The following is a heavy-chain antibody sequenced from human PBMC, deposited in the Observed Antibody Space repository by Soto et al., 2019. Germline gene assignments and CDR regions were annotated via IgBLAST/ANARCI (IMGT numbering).Heavy chain of an antibody. CDR3: AKGMERITIFGVVIIPFYYYGMDV. CDR2: ISGSGGST. J-gene: IGHJ6*02. CDR1: GFTFSSYA. Sequence: EVQLLESGGGLVQPGGSLRLSCAASGFTFSSYAMSWVRQAPGKGLEWVSAISGSGGSTYYADSVKGRFTISRDNSKNTLYRQMNSLRAEDTAVYYCAKGMERITIFGVVIIPFYYYGMDVWGQGTTVTVYS. D-gene: IGHD3-3*01. V-gene: IGHV3-23*01.